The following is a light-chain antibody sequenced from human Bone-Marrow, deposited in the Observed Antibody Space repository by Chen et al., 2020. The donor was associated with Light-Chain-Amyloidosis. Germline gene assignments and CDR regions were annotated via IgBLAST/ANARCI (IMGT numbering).Light chain of an antibody. CDR1: QTISSNY. J-gene: IGKJ4*01. V-gene: IGKV3-20*01. Sequence: EIVLTQSPGTLSLSPGEGANLSFRASQTISSNYLTWYQQKFGQAPRLLIYGSSSRATGIPDRFTGGGSGTDFTLTINRLEPEDFAMYYCQQYGTSPLTFGGGTKVEIK. CDR3: QQYGTSPLT. CDR2: GSS.